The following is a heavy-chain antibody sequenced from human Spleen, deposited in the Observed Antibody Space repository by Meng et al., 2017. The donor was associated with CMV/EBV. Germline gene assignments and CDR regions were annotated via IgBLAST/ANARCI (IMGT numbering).Heavy chain of an antibody. Sequence: SVKVSCKASGGTFRSYAINWVRQAPGQGLEWMGGIVPIFAIANYAQKFQGRVTIITDESTSTAYMELVSLTSEDTAVYYCARDVRHSSSPRPTGYGMDVWGQGTTVTVSS. V-gene: IGHV1-69*05. D-gene: IGHD6-13*01. J-gene: IGHJ6*02. CDR2: IVPIFAIA. CDR3: ARDVRHSSSPRPTGYGMDV. CDR1: GGTFRSYA.